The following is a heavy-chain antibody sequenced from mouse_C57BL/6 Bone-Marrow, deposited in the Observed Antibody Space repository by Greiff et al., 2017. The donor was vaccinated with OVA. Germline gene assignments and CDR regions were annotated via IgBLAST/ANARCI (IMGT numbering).Heavy chain of an antibody. Sequence: EVQLQQSGPVLVKPGASVKMSCKASGYTFTDYYMNWVKQSHGKSLEWIGVINPYNGGTSYNQKFKGKATLTVDKSSSTAYMELNSLTSEDSAVYYCARGEEPRVFAYWGQGTLVTVSA. CDR3: ARGEEPRVFAY. V-gene: IGHV1-19*01. CDR1: GYTFTDYY. CDR2: INPYNGGT. J-gene: IGHJ3*01.